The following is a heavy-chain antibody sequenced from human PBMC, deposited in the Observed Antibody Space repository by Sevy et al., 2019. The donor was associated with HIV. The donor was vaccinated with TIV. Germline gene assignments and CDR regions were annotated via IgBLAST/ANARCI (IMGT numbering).Heavy chain of an antibody. CDR3: AREGCTKPHDY. V-gene: IGHV3-23*01. D-gene: IGHD2-8*01. CDR1: GFTFSKYS. J-gene: IGHJ4*02. Sequence: GGSLRLSCAASGFTFSKYSMSWVRQPPGKGLEWVSVKGRFTISRDNSKSSVYLQMNNLRPEDTAVYYCAREGCTKPHDYWGQGTLVTVSS.